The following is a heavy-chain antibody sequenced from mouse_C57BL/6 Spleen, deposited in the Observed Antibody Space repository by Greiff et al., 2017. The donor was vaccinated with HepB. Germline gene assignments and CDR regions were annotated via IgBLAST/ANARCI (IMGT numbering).Heavy chain of an antibody. J-gene: IGHJ4*01. CDR1: GYTFTSYG. Sequence: QVQLQQSGAELARPGASVKLSCKASGYTFTSYGISWVKQRTGQGLEWIGEIYPRSGNTYYNEKFKGKATLTADKSSSTAYMELRSLTSEDSAVYFCALQPSVVATRAMDYWGQGTSVTVSS. D-gene: IGHD1-1*01. CDR3: ALQPSVVATRAMDY. V-gene: IGHV1-81*01. CDR2: IYPRSGNT.